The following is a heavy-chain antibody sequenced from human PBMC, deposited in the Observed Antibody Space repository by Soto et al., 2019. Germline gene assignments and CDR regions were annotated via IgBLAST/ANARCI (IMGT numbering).Heavy chain of an antibody. J-gene: IGHJ6*01. CDR2: IYYSGST. CDR1: GGSISSYY. D-gene: IGHD3-16*01. CDR3: ARLGEDMGV. V-gene: IGHV4-59*08. Sequence: QVQLHESGPGLVKHSETLSLTCTVSGGSISSYYWSWIRQPPGKGLEWIGYIYYSGSTNYNPSLKSRFTISVDTSKNKCSRMLSAVTAADSAVYYCARLGEDMGVWWQGTTFTVSS.